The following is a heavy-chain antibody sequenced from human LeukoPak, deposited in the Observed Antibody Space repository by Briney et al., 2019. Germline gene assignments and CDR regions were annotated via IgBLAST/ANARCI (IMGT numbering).Heavy chain of an antibody. D-gene: IGHD3-10*01. CDR1: GFTLRDYY. CDR3: ARDHNYYDSGRGFDP. V-gene: IGHV3-11*05. Sequence: GRSLRLSCAASGFTLRDYYMSWIRQAPGKGLEWVSTSSGTSRYTNNANSVKGRFTISRDTARNLVYLQMNYLRAEDTAVYYCARDHNYYDSGRGFDPWGQGTLVTVSS. J-gene: IGHJ5*02. CDR2: SSGTSRYT.